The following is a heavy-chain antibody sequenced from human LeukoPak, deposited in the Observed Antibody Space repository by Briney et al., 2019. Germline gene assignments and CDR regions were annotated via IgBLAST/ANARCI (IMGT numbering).Heavy chain of an antibody. D-gene: IGHD3-22*01. CDR3: ARVRGDSSGYYYGITIFDY. Sequence: SETLSLTCAVSGCSISSYYWSWIRQPAGKGLEWIGRISTGGSTNYNPSLKSRVTMSVDTSKNQFSLKLSSVTAADTAVYYCARVRGDSSGYYYGITIFDYWGQGTLVTVSS. V-gene: IGHV4-4*07. CDR2: ISTGGST. CDR1: GCSISSYY. J-gene: IGHJ4*02.